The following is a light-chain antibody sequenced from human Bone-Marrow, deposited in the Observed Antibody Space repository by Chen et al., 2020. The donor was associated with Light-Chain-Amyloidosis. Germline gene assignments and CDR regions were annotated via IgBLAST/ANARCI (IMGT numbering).Light chain of an antibody. CDR1: NIGSTS. CDR2: DDS. J-gene: IGLJ3*02. Sequence: SYVLTHPSSVSVAPGQTATIACGGNNIGSTSVHWYQQTPGQAPLLVVYDDSDRPSGIPERLCGSTSGTTATLTISRVEAGDEADYCCQVRDRSSARPVFGGGTKLTVL. V-gene: IGLV3-21*02. CDR3: QVRDRSSARPV.